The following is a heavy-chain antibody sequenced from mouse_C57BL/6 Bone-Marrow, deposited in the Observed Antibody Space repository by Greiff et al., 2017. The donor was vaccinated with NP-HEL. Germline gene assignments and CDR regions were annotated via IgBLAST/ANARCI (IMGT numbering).Heavy chain of an antibody. CDR2: IDPENGDT. CDR1: GFNIKDDY. D-gene: IGHD1-1*01. Sequence: VQLKQSGAELVRPGASVKLSCTASGFNIKDDYMHWVKQRPEQGLEWIGWIDPENGDTEYASKFQGKATITADTSSNTAYLQLSSLTSADTAVYYCTTFITTVVASYYAIDYWGQGTSVTVSS. J-gene: IGHJ4*01. CDR3: TTFITTVVASYYAIDY. V-gene: IGHV14-4*01.